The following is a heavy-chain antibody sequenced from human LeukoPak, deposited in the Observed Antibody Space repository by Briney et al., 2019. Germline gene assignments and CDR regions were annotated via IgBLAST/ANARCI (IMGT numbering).Heavy chain of an antibody. J-gene: IGHJ4*02. V-gene: IGHV3-7*01. CDR2: IKQDGSEK. Sequence: PGGSLRLSCAASGFTVSNSYMSWVRQAPGKGLEWVANIKQDGSEKYYVDSVKGRFTISRDNAKNSLYLQMNSLRAEDTAVYYCARIFGTTHTALDYWGQGTLVTVSS. D-gene: IGHD3-3*01. CDR3: ARIFGTTHTALDY. CDR1: GFTVSNSY.